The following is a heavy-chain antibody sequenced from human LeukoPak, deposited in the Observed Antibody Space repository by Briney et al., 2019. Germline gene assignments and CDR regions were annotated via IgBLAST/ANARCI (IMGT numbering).Heavy chain of an antibody. D-gene: IGHD5-18*01. Sequence: PSETLSLTCTVSGGSISSYYWSWIRQPAGKGLEWIGRIYTSGSTNYNPSLKGRVTMSVDTSKNQFSLKLSSVSATDTAVYYCVSPRGFSYGYFDYWGQGTLVTVSS. V-gene: IGHV4-4*07. J-gene: IGHJ4*02. CDR3: VSPRGFSYGYFDY. CDR2: IYTSGST. CDR1: GGSISSYY.